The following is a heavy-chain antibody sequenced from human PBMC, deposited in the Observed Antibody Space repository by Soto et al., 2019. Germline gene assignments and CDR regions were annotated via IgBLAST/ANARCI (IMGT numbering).Heavy chain of an antibody. D-gene: IGHD2-2*01. J-gene: IGHJ6*02. CDR1: GGTFSSYA. CDR3: ARAGDIVVVPAPRGNYGMDV. V-gene: IGHV1-69*01. CDR2: IIPIFGTA. Sequence: QVQLVQSGAEVKKPGSSVKVSCKASGGTFSSYAISWVRQAPGQGLEWMGGIIPIFGTANYAQKFQGRVTITADESTSTAHMELSSLRSEDTAVYYCARAGDIVVVPAPRGNYGMDVWGQGTTVTVSS.